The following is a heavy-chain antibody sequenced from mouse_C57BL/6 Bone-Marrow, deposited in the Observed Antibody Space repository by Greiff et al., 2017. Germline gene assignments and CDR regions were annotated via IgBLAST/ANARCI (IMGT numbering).Heavy chain of an antibody. CDR2: ILPGSGST. J-gene: IGHJ2*01. CDR3: ARPIYYYGSSYYFDY. D-gene: IGHD1-1*01. V-gene: IGHV1-9*01. Sequence: QVQLQQSGAELMKPGASVKLSCKATGYTFPGYWIEWVKQRPGHGLEWIGEILPGSGSTNYNEKFKGKATFTADTSSNTAYMQLSSLTTEDSAIYDCARPIYYYGSSYYFDYGGQGTTLTVSS. CDR1: GYTFPGYW.